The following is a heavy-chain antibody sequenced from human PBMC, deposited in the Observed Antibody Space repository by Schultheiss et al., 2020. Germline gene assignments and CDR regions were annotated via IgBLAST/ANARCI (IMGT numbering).Heavy chain of an antibody. CDR1: GFTFDDYT. CDR3: ARVRGGEHYYYGMDV. V-gene: IGHV3-43*01. CDR2: ISWDGGST. D-gene: IGHD2-21*01. J-gene: IGHJ6*02. Sequence: GSLRLSCAASGFTFDDYTMHWVRQAPGKGLEWVSLISWDGGSTYYADSVKGRFTISRDNSKNTLYLQMSSLRAEDTAVYYCARVRGGEHYYYGMDVWGQGTTGTVSS.